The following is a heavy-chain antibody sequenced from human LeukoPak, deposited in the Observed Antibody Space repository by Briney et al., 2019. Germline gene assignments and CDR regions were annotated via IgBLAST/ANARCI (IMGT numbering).Heavy chain of an antibody. D-gene: IGHD3-10*01. J-gene: IGHJ4*02. Sequence: ASVKVSCKASGYIFTGYYMHWVRQAPGQGPEWMGWINPNSGGTNYAQKFQGRVTMTRDTSISTAYMELSSLKSDDTAVLYCARGGVDGVLDYRGQGTLVTVSS. V-gene: IGHV1-2*02. CDR1: GYIFTGYY. CDR2: INPNSGGT. CDR3: ARGGVDGVLDY.